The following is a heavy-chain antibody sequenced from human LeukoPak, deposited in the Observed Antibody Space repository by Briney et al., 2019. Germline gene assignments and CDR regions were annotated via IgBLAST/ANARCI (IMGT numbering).Heavy chain of an antibody. CDR3: ARGSVLNQDY. D-gene: IGHD2-8*01. CDR1: GFTFSSYS. CDR2: ISSSSSTI. J-gene: IGHJ4*02. V-gene: IGHV3-48*01. Sequence: PGGSLRLSCAASGFTFSSYSMNWVRQAPGKGLEWVSYISSSSSTIYYADSVKGRFTISRDNAKNSLYLQMNSLRAEDTAVYYCARGSVLNQDYWGQGTLVTVSS.